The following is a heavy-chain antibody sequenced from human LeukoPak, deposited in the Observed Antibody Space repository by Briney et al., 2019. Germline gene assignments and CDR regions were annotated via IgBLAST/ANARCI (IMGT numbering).Heavy chain of an antibody. D-gene: IGHD1-26*01. CDR1: GGSISFYY. CDR2: IYYSGST. CDR3: ARGVRKWELRNWLDP. Sequence: SETLSLTCTVSGGSISFYYWSWIRQPPGKGLEWIGSIYYSGSTNYNPSLKSRITISVDTSKNQFSLKLRFVTAADTAVYYCARGVRKWELRNWLDPWGQGTLVTVSS. V-gene: IGHV4-59*01. J-gene: IGHJ5*02.